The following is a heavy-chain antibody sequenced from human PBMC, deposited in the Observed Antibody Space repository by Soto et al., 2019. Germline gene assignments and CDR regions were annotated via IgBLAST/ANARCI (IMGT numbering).Heavy chain of an antibody. V-gene: IGHV5-51*01. Sequence: GESLKISCKGSGYSFTSYWIGWVRQMPGKGLEWMGIIYPGDSDTRYSPSFQGQVTISADKSISTAYLQWSSLKASDTAMYYCARSRGAYCGGDCYSSILFDPWGQGXLVTVSS. J-gene: IGHJ5*02. CDR3: ARSRGAYCGGDCYSSILFDP. CDR1: GYSFTSYW. CDR2: IYPGDSDT. D-gene: IGHD2-21*02.